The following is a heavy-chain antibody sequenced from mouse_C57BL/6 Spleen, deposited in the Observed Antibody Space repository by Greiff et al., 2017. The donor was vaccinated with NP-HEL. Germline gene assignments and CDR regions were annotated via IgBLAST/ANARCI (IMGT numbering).Heavy chain of an antibody. J-gene: IGHJ4*01. CDR3: ARHKSGDAMDY. Sequence: DVMLVESGGDLVKPGGSLKLSCAASGFTFSSYGMSWVRQTPDKRLEWVATISSGGSYTYYPDSVKGRFTISRDNAKNTLYLQMSSLKSEDTAMYYCARHKSGDAMDYWGQGTSVTVSS. CDR2: ISSGGSYT. V-gene: IGHV5-6*02. CDR1: GFTFSSYG.